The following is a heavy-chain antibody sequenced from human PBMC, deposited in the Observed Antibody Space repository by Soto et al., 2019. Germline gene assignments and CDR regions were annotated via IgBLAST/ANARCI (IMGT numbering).Heavy chain of an antibody. D-gene: IGHD1-7*01. CDR2: ISYDGSNK. Sequence: PGGSLRLSCAASGFTFSSYAMSWVRQAPGKGLEWVAVISYDGSNKYYADSVKGRFTISRDNSKNTLYLQMNSLRAEDTAVYYCARDNWNYDAFDIWGQGTMVTVSS. CDR1: GFTFSSYA. J-gene: IGHJ3*02. CDR3: ARDNWNYDAFDI. V-gene: IGHV3-30-3*01.